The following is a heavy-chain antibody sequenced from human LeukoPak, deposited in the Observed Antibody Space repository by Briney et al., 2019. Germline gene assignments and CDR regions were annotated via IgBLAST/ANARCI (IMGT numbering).Heavy chain of an antibody. J-gene: IGHJ6*04. CDR3: AREGRYFDWPGDYYYGMDV. D-gene: IGHD3-9*01. V-gene: IGHV1-46*01. CDR1: GYTFTSYY. Sequence: ASVKVSCKASGYTFTSYYMHWVRQAPGQGVEWMGIINPSGGSTSYAQKFQGRVTMTRDTSTSTVYMELSSLRSEDTAVYYCAREGRYFDWPGDYYYGMDVWGKGTTVTVSS. CDR2: INPSGGST.